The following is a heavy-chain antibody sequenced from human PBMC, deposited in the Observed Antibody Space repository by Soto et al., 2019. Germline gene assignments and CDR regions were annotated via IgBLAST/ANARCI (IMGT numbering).Heavy chain of an antibody. Sequence: QVQLQESGPGLVKPSETLSLTCTVSGGSISGYYWSWIRQPPGKGLEWIGRIYGSGNTNYNPSLTSRVTMSVYTSTNQFSLRLSSVTAADTAVYYCARMQLSVTWDPDYWGQGTLVTVSS. V-gene: IGHV4-4*07. CDR2: IYGSGNT. J-gene: IGHJ4*02. D-gene: IGHD1-1*01. CDR3: ARMQLSVTWDPDY. CDR1: GGSISGYY.